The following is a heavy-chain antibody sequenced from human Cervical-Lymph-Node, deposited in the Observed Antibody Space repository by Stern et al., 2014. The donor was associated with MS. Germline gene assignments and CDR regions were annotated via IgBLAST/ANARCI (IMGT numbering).Heavy chain of an antibody. CDR3: ARDQGDYGSGSEDSWFDP. Sequence: QVQLVESGPEVKKPGSSVKVSCKASRDTFSYSALSWVRQAPGQGLEWMGGILPMLGTTSYAQKLQDRLTITADTSTYIAYMELRSMKFDDTAVYFCARDQGDYGSGSEDSWFDPWGQGTLVTVSS. CDR2: ILPMLGTT. CDR1: RDTFSYSA. J-gene: IGHJ5*02. V-gene: IGHV1-69*06. D-gene: IGHD3-10*01.